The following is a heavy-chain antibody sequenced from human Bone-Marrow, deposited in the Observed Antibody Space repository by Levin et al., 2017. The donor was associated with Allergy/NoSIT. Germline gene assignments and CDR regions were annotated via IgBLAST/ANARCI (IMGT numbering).Heavy chain of an antibody. V-gene: IGHV3-49*03. J-gene: IGHJ5*02. CDR3: ARARDGGYCSGGRCFDPFDH. CDR1: GFIFGDYV. Sequence: PGESLKISCRASGFIFGDYVMSWFRQAPGMGLEWVSLIRSKASGGTTQYAASVKDKFTISRDDSKSIAYLQMNGLETDDTGVYFCARARDGGYCSGGRCFDPFDHWGQGTLVTVSS. D-gene: IGHD2-15*01. CDR2: IRSKASGGTT.